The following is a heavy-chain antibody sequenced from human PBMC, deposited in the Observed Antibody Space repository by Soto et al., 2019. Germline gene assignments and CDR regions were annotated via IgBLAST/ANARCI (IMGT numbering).Heavy chain of an antibody. CDR2: IFYTGTT. CDR1: GGSISYNSYD. CDR3: ATTTMTSDFDY. Sequence: PSETLSLTCSVSGGSISYNSYDWGWIRQPPGKGLEWIGGIFYTGTTYYSPSLKDRVTMSMDTSKNSFSVNLTSVTAEDTALYYCATTTMTSDFDYWGQGTLVTVSS. V-gene: IGHV4-39*02. J-gene: IGHJ4*02. D-gene: IGHD4-4*01.